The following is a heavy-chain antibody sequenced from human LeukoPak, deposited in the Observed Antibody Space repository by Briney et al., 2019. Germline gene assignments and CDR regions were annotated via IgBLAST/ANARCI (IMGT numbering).Heavy chain of an antibody. CDR3: ARGIVGATGDGYYYYGMDV. CDR1: GGSVSSGSYY. Sequence: PSETLSLTCTVSGGSVSSGSYYWSWIRQPPGKGLEWIGYIYYSGSTNYNPSLKSRVTISVDTSKNQFSLKLSSVTAADTAVYYCARGIVGATGDGYYYYGMDVWGQGTTVTVSS. D-gene: IGHD1-26*01. J-gene: IGHJ6*02. CDR2: IYYSGST. V-gene: IGHV4-61*01.